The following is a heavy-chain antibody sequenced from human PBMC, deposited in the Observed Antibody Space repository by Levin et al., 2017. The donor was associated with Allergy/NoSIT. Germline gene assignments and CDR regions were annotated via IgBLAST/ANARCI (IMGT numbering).Heavy chain of an antibody. J-gene: IGHJ6*02. CDR3: ARTRGRYCSSTSCLGMGYYYYGMDV. CDR2: IIPIFGTA. D-gene: IGHD2-2*01. Sequence: AASVKVSCKASGGTFSSYAISWVRQAPGQGLEWMGGIIPIFGTANYAQKFQGRVTITADESTSTAYMELSSLRSEDTAVYYCARTRGRYCSSTSCLGMGYYYYGMDVWGQGTTVTVSS. V-gene: IGHV1-69*13. CDR1: GGTFSSYA.